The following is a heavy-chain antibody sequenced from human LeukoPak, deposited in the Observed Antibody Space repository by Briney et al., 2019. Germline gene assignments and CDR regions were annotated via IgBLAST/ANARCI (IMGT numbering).Heavy chain of an antibody. Sequence: PGGSLRLXCAASGFTFSSYWMSWVRQAPGKELEWVANIKQDGSEKYYVDSVKGRFTISRDNAKNSLYLQMNSLRAEDTAVYYCAREDYYDSSGPFYWGQGTLVTVSS. CDR3: AREDYYDSSGPFY. V-gene: IGHV3-7*01. CDR1: GFTFSSYW. CDR2: IKQDGSEK. D-gene: IGHD3-22*01. J-gene: IGHJ4*02.